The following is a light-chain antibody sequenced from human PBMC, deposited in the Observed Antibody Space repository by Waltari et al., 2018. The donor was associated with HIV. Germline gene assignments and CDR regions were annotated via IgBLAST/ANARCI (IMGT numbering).Light chain of an antibody. J-gene: IGKJ3*01. CDR2: ATS. Sequence: VGDTVTITCRASQSISRYLNWYRQRPGKAPNLLIYATSSLQSGVPSRFGGSGSGTDFTLTITSLQPEDFATYYCQQSYSTPFTFGPGTKVDV. CDR3: QQSYSTPFT. CDR1: QSISRY. V-gene: IGKV1-39*01.